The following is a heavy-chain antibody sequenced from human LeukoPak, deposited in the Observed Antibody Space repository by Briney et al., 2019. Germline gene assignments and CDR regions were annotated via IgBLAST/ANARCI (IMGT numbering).Heavy chain of an antibody. CDR1: GFTFSDYY. J-gene: IGHJ5*02. V-gene: IGHV3-11*01. Sequence: PGGSLRLSCAASGFTFSDYYMSWIRQAPGKGLEWVSYISSSGSTIYYADSVKGRFTISRDNAKNSLYLQMNSLRAEDTAVYYCASQVKAGYSYGPVNNWFDPWGQGTLVTVSS. CDR3: ASQVKAGYSYGPVNNWFDP. D-gene: IGHD5-18*01. CDR2: ISSSGSTI.